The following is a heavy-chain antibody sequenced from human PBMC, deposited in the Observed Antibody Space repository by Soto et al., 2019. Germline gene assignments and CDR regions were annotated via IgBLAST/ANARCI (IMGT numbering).Heavy chain of an antibody. J-gene: IGHJ6*02. CDR1: GYTFTSYD. V-gene: IGHV1-8*01. CDR3: ATDIVLVPAAISMDV. D-gene: IGHD2-2*01. CDR2: MNHNSGNT. Sequence: QVQLVQSGAEVKKPGASVKVSCKASGYTFTSYDINWVRQATGQGLEWMGWMNHNSGNTGYAQKFQGRVTMTRNTSISTAYMELSSLRSEDTAVYYCATDIVLVPAAISMDVWGQGTTVTVSS.